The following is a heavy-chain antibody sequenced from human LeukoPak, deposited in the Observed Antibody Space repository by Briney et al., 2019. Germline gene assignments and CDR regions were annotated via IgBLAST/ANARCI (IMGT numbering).Heavy chain of an antibody. CDR1: GYSISSGYY. D-gene: IGHD5-12*01. J-gene: IGHJ4*02. CDR2: IYYSGST. Sequence: KPSETLSLTCAVSGYSISSGYYWGWIRQPPGKGLEWIGSIYYSGSTYYNPSLKSRVTISVDTSKNQFSLKLSSVTAADTAVYYCARVATRTNPPQRPFDYWGQGTLVTVSS. CDR3: ARVATRTNPPQRPFDY. V-gene: IGHV4-38-2*01.